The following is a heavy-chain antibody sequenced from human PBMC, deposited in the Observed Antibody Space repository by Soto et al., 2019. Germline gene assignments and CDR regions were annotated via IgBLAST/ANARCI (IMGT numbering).Heavy chain of an antibody. CDR1: GFTFSSYS. CDR2: ISSSSSYI. CDR3: ARFYDSSGYYYYYYGMDV. D-gene: IGHD3-22*01. V-gene: IGHV3-21*01. Sequence: GGSLRLSCAASGFTFSSYSMNWVRQAPGKGLEWVSSISSSSSYIYYADSVKGRFTISRDNAKNSLYLQMNSLRAEDTAVYYCARFYDSSGYYYYYYGMDVWGQGTTVTVSS. J-gene: IGHJ6*02.